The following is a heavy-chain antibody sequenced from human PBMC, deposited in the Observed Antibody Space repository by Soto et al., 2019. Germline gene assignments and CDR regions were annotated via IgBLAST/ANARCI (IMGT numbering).Heavy chain of an antibody. J-gene: IGHJ5*02. V-gene: IGHV4-38-2*02. CDR2: LYYSGST. CDR3: ARDLRIAAVRSRWFDP. CDR1: GYSISSGNY. Sequence: SETLSLTCAVSGYSISSGNYWAWIRQPPGRGLEWIGSLYYSGSTNYNPSLKSRVTISVDTSKNQLSLKLSSVTAADTAVYYCARDLRIAAVRSRWFDPWGQGTLVTVSS. D-gene: IGHD6-13*01.